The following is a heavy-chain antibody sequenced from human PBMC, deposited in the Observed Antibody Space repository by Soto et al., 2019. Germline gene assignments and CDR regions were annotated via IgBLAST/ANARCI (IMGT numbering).Heavy chain of an antibody. J-gene: IGHJ5*02. CDR2: FYTSGNT. CDR3: ASDSTGWFDP. V-gene: IGHV4-4*07. Sequence: SETLSLTCTVSGGSVSSYYWSWIRQPAGKGLEWIGRFYTSGNTNYNPSLESRVTMSLDTSKNQFSLKLSSVTAADTAVYFCASDSTGWFDPWGQGTLVTVSS. CDR1: GGSVSSYY. D-gene: IGHD7-27*01.